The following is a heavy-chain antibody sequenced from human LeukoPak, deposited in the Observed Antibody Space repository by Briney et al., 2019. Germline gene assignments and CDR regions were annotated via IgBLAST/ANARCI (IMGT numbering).Heavy chain of an antibody. Sequence: SETLSLTCTVSGGSISSYYWSWTRQPPGKGLEWIGYIYYSGSTNYNPSLKSRVTISVDTSKNQFSLKLSSVTAADTAVYYCARDPAPYDSSSHFDYWGQGTLVTVSS. CDR3: ARDPAPYDSSSHFDY. CDR1: GGSISSYY. V-gene: IGHV4-59*01. CDR2: IYYSGST. J-gene: IGHJ4*02. D-gene: IGHD6-6*01.